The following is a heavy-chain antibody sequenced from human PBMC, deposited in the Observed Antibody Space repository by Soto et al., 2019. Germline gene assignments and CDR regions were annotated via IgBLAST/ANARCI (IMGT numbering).Heavy chain of an antibody. CDR3: ARTAFCSGDCGYYFDY. J-gene: IGHJ4*02. CDR2: IYQSGSA. Sequence: PSETLSHTCAVSGGSIRSGGFSWTWILHERWKGLEWIGYIYQSGSAYYNPSLKSRVTISIDKSKNQFSLKLTSVTAADTAVYYCARTAFCSGDCGYYFDYWGRGTLVTVSS. V-gene: IGHV4-30-2*01. D-gene: IGHD2-21*02. CDR1: GGSIRSGGFS.